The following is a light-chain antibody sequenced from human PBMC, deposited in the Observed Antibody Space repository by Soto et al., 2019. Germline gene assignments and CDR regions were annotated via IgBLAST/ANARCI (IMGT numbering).Light chain of an antibody. V-gene: IGKV3-20*01. Sequence: EIVLTQSPGTLSLSTGERATLSCRASQSVSSSYLAWYQQKPGQAPRLLIYGASSRATGIPDRFSGSGSGTDFTLTISRLEPEDFAVYYCQQYVSSPVTFGGGTKVDI. CDR3: QQYVSSPVT. J-gene: IGKJ4*01. CDR1: QSVSSSY. CDR2: GAS.